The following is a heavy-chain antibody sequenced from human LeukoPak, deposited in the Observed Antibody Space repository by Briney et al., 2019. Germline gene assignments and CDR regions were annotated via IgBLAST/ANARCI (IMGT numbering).Heavy chain of an antibody. CDR3: ANGGGYYDSSGYDY. D-gene: IGHD3-22*01. J-gene: IGHJ4*02. Sequence: PGGSLRLSCAASGFTFSSYSMNWDRQAPGKGLEWVSSISSSSSYIYYADSVKGRFTISRDNAKNSLYLQMNSLRAEDTAVYYCANGGGYYDSSGYDYWGQGTLVTVSS. CDR1: GFTFSSYS. CDR2: ISSSSSYI. V-gene: IGHV3-21*04.